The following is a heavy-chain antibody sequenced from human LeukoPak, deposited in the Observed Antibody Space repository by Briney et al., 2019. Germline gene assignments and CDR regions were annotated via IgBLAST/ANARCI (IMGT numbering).Heavy chain of an antibody. J-gene: IGHJ6*02. D-gene: IGHD2-15*01. CDR3: AFLGYCSGGSCYPHGYYYGMDV. CDR2: ISSSSSTI. V-gene: IGHV3-48*01. Sequence: GGSLRLSCAASGFTFSSYSMNWVRQAPGKGLEWVSYISSSSSTIFYADSVKGRFTISRDNAKNSLYLQMNSLRAEDTAVYYCAFLGYCSGGSCYPHGYYYGMDVWGQGTTVTVSS. CDR1: GFTFSSYS.